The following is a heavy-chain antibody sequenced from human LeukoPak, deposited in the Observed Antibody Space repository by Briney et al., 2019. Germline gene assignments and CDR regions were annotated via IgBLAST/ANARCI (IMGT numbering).Heavy chain of an antibody. CDR1: GYTFTGYY. J-gene: IGHJ4*02. CDR3: ARYGAARRIYYFDY. Sequence: GASVKVSCKASGYTFTGYYMHWVRQAPGQGLEWMGWINPNSGGTNYAQKFQGRVTITRNTSISTAYMELSSLRSEDTAVYYCARYGAARRIYYFDYWGQGTLVTVSS. CDR2: INPNSGGT. V-gene: IGHV1-2*02. D-gene: IGHD6-6*01.